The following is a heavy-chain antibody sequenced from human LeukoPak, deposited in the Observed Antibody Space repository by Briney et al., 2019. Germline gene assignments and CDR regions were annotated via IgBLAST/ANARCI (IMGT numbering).Heavy chain of an antibody. D-gene: IGHD5/OR15-5a*01. CDR2: ISSTSNTI. Sequence: PGGSLRLSCAASGFTISSYSMNWVRQAPGKGLEWASSISSTSNTISYADSVEGRLTISRDNAKNSLYLHMNSLRDEDTAVYFCTVSDLVDYWGQGNMVTVSS. CDR1: GFTISSYS. J-gene: IGHJ4*02. V-gene: IGHV3-48*02. CDR3: TVSDLVDY.